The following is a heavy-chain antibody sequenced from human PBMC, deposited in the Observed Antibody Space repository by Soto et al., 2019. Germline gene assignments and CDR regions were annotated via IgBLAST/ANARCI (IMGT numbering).Heavy chain of an antibody. D-gene: IGHD4-17*01. J-gene: IGHJ4*02. V-gene: IGHV5-51*01. CDR1: GYIFTNYS. CDR3: AGDYDLLSFDH. Sequence: HGESLKISCQGSGYIFTNYSIGWVRQMPGKGLEWMGIIYPGDSDTRYSPSFQGQVTISADKSISTAYLQWSSLKASDTYFCAHAGDYDLLSFDHWGPGTLVTVSS. CDR2: IYPGDSDT.